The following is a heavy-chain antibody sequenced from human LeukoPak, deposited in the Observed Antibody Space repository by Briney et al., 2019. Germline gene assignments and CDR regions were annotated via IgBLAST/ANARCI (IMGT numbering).Heavy chain of an antibody. CDR1: GFTFSSYW. CDR2: INRDGSST. Sequence: TGGSLRLSCAASGFTFSSYWMHWVRQAPGKGLVWVSRINRDGSSTSYADSVKGRFTISRGNAKNTLYLQMNSLRAEDTAVYYCAKEGNYNAFDIWGQGTMVTVSS. CDR3: AKEGNYNAFDI. V-gene: IGHV3-74*01. D-gene: IGHD3-10*01. J-gene: IGHJ3*02.